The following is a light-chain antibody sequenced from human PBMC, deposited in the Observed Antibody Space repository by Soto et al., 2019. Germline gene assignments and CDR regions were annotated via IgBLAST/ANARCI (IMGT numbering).Light chain of an antibody. Sequence: DIQMTQSPSSLSASVGDRVSITCRASQGIDNHLAWFQQKPGKAPNLLIYAASTLQSGVPSRFTGSGSGTDFTLTISSLQPEDAASYFCLQVYSFPRTFGLGTKVDIK. CDR3: LQVYSFPRT. CDR1: QGIDNH. J-gene: IGKJ1*01. CDR2: AAS. V-gene: IGKV1-27*01.